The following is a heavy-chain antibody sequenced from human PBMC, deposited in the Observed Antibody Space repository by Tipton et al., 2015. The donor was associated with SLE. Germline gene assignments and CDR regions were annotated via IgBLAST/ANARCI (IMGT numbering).Heavy chain of an antibody. CDR2: INSDGSST. CDR1: GFTFSRYW. V-gene: IGHV3-74*01. Sequence: SLRLSCAASGFTFSRYWMHWVRQAPGKGLVWVSRINSDGSSTSYADSVKGRFTISRDNAKNTLYLQMNSLRAEDTAVYYCARGRGSAADDYWGQGTLVTVSS. D-gene: IGHD6-13*01. CDR3: ARGRGSAADDY. J-gene: IGHJ4*02.